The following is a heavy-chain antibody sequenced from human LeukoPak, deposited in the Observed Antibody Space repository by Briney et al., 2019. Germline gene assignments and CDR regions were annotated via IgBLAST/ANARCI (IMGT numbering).Heavy chain of an antibody. CDR1: GFTFSSYD. D-gene: IGHD4-23*01. CDR2: IYSGGNT. CDR3: ARGGNTNDGFDI. V-gene: IGHV3-53*01. J-gene: IGHJ3*02. Sequence: PGGSLRLSCAASGFTFSSYDMHWVRQAPGKGLEWVSVIYSGGNTYYADSVKGRFTISRDNSKNTLYLQMNSLRAEDTAMYYCARGGNTNDGFDIWGQGTMVTVSS.